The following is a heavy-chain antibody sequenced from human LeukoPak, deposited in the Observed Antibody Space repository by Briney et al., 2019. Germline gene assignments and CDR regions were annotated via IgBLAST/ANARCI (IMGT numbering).Heavy chain of an antibody. CDR1: GGYFSGYY. D-gene: IGHD2-2*01. CDR3: AREGGKKRFCSSTSCYGLGAFDI. Sequence: SETLSLTCAVYGGYFSGYYWSWIRQPPGKGLEWIGEINHSGSTNYNPSLKSRVTISVDTSKNQFSLKLSSVTAADTAVYYCAREGGKKRFCSSTSCYGLGAFDIWGQGTMVTVSS. J-gene: IGHJ3*02. CDR2: INHSGST. V-gene: IGHV4-34*01.